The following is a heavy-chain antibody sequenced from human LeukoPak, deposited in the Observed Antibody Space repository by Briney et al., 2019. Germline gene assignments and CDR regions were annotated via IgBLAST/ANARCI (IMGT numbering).Heavy chain of an antibody. CDR1: GFTFSKYG. J-gene: IGHJ4*02. CDR3: AKGGTSVTRYVDY. V-gene: IGHV3-23*01. Sequence: GRSLRLSCAASGFTFSKYGMHWVRQAPGKGLEWVSAISGSGGSTYYADSVKGRFTISRDNSKNTLYLQMNSLRAEDTAVYYCAKGGTSVTRYVDYWGQGTLVTVSS. D-gene: IGHD4-17*01. CDR2: ISGSGGST.